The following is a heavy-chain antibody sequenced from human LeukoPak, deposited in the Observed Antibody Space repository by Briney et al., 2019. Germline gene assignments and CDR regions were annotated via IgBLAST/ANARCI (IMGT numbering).Heavy chain of an antibody. D-gene: IGHD2-21*02. CDR1: GFTFDDYA. V-gene: IGHV3-9*01. CDR2: ISYNSDTI. J-gene: IGHJ2*01. CDR3: AKDYCGGDCYSGWYFDL. Sequence: GGSLRLSCAASGFTFDDYAMHWVRQALGKGLEWVSGISYNSDTIAYADSVKGRFTISRDNAKNSLYLQMNSLRPEDTALYYCAKDYCGGDCYSGWYFDLWGRGTLVTVSS.